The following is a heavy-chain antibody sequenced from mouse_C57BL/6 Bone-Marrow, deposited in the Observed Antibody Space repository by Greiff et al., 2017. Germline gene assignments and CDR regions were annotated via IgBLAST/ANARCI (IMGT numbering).Heavy chain of an antibody. Sequence: VQLKESGGGLVKPGGSLKLSCAASGFTFSSYAMSWVRQTPEKRLEWVATISDGGSYTYYPDNVKGRFTISRDNAKNNLYLQMRHLKSEDTAMYYCARDPLYYGNYDYWGQGTTLTVSA. V-gene: IGHV5-4*01. J-gene: IGHJ2*01. CDR3: ARDPLYYGNYDY. CDR1: GFTFSSYA. CDR2: ISDGGSYT. D-gene: IGHD2-1*01.